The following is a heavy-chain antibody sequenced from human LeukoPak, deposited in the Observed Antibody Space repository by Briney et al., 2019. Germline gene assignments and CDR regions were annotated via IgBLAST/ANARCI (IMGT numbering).Heavy chain of an antibody. CDR1: GGSISSSSYY. CDR2: IYYSGST. J-gene: IGHJ4*02. Sequence: SETLSLTCTVSGGSISSSSYYWGWIRQPPGKGLEWTGSIYYSGSTYYNPSLKSRVTISVDTSKNQFSLNLTSVTAADTAVYYCARAMSIAARLQTIFDYWGQGTLVTVSS. D-gene: IGHD6-6*01. CDR3: ARAMSIAARLQTIFDY. V-gene: IGHV4-39*07.